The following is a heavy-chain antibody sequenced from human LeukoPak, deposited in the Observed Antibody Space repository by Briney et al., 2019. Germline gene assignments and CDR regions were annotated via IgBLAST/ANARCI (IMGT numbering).Heavy chain of an antibody. J-gene: IGHJ4*02. V-gene: IGHV5-51*01. D-gene: IGHD4-11*01. CDR3: ASNDYSNSRADY. CDR1: GYTFTTYW. CDR2: IYPVDSDT. Sequence: GESLKISCKGSGYTFTTYWIGWVRQMPGKGLEWMGIIYPVDSDTRYSPSFQGQVTISADKSISTAYLQWSSLKASDTAMYYCASNDYSNSRADYWGQGTLVTVSS.